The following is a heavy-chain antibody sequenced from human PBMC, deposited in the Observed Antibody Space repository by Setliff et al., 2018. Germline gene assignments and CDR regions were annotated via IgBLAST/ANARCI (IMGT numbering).Heavy chain of an antibody. CDR2: IKTDGSYT. D-gene: IGHD3-3*01. J-gene: IGHJ4*02. Sequence: PGGSLRLSCTASGFTFGDYAMSWVRQAPGKGLVWVSRIKTDGSYTNYADSVKGRSTISRDNSKNTLYLQMNSLRAEDTAVYYCAKDSRAYYDFWSGYYHFDYWGQGTLVTVSS. CDR1: GFTFGDYA. CDR3: AKDSRAYYDFWSGYYHFDY. V-gene: IGHV3-74*01.